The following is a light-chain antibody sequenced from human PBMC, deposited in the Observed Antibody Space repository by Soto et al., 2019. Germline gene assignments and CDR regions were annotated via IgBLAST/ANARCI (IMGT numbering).Light chain of an antibody. Sequence: DIQMTQSPSSLSASVGDRVTITCRASQSISSYLNWYQQKPGKAPNLLIFAASSLQSGVPSRFSGRGSETDFTLTISSLQPEDFATYYCQQSYNPPFTFGQGTKVDIK. CDR3: QQSYNPPFT. J-gene: IGKJ2*01. CDR1: QSISSY. V-gene: IGKV1-39*01. CDR2: AAS.